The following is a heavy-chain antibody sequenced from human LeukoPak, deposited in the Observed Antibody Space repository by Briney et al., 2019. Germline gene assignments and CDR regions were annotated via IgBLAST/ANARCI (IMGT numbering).Heavy chain of an antibody. CDR3: ASGMGVIFSLFDY. CDR1: GFISSSYE. Sequence: GGSLRLSSAASGFISSSYEMHWVRQAPGKGLEWVSHITSSGTTIYYADSVKGRFTISRDNAKNSLYLQMNSLRAEDTAVYYCASGMGVIFSLFDYWGQGTLVTVSS. V-gene: IGHV3-48*03. CDR2: ITSSGTTI. J-gene: IGHJ4*02. D-gene: IGHD3-10*01.